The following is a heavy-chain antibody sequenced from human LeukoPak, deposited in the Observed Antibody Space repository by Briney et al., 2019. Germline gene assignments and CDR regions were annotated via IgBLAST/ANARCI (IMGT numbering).Heavy chain of an antibody. Sequence: SETLSLTCAVYGESFNGYYWSWIRQPPGKGLEWIGEINHSGSTNYDPSLKSRVTMSVDTSKNQFSLKLSSVTAADTAVYYCARVSSSWYQDWYFDLWGRGTLVTVSS. V-gene: IGHV4-34*01. CDR1: GESFNGYY. CDR2: INHSGST. D-gene: IGHD6-13*01. CDR3: ARVSSSWYQDWYFDL. J-gene: IGHJ2*01.